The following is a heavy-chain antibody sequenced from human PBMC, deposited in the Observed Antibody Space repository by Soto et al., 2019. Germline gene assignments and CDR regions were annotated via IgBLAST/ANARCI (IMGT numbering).Heavy chain of an antibody. J-gene: IGHJ6*02. CDR1: GFTFDDYA. Sequence: SLKISCAASGFTFDDYAMHWVRQAPGKGLEWVSGISWNSGSIGYADSVKGRFTISRDNAKNSLYLQMNSLRAEDTALYYCAKDNMVRGVKGGYYYYYYGMDVWGQGTTVTVSS. D-gene: IGHD3-10*01. CDR2: ISWNSGSI. V-gene: IGHV3-9*01. CDR3: AKDNMVRGVKGGYYYYYYGMDV.